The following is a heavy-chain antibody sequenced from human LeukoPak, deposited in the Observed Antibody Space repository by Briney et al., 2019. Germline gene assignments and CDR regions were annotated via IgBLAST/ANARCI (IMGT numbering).Heavy chain of an antibody. V-gene: IGHV4-4*02. D-gene: IGHD5-18*01. CDR2: IFYNGKT. Sequence: SETLSLTCAVSGGSISSSNWWSWVRQPPGKGLEWIGYIFYNGKTDYSPSFKSRVTILVDTSKNQFSLKLSSVTAADTAVYYCASGSSYGLIWIDPWGQGTLVTVSS. J-gene: IGHJ5*02. CDR3: ASGSSYGLIWIDP. CDR1: GGSISSSNW.